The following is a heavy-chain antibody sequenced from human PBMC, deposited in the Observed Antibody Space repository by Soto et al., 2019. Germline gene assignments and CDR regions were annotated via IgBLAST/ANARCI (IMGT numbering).Heavy chain of an antibody. Sequence: GGSLRLSCAASGFPFSDYYMSWIRQAPGKGLEWVGRIKSKTDGGTTDYAAPVKGRFTISRDDSKNTLYLQMNSLKTEDTAAYYCTTDPVTMIVVVPSSGWGQGTLVTVSS. D-gene: IGHD3-22*01. CDR1: GFPFSDYY. J-gene: IGHJ4*02. CDR3: TTDPVTMIVVVPSSG. V-gene: IGHV3-15*01. CDR2: IKSKTDGGTT.